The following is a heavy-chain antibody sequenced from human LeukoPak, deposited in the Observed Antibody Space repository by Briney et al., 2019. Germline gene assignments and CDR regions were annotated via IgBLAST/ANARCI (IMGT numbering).Heavy chain of an antibody. J-gene: IGHJ4*02. D-gene: IGHD6-6*01. CDR3: ARASSSRGPFDY. CDR2: ISYDGSNK. Sequence: GRSLRLSCAASGFTFSNYGMHWVRQAPGKGLEWVAVISYDGSNKYYADSVKGRFTISRDNSKNTLYLQMNSLRAEDTAVYYCARASSSRGPFDYWGQGTLVTVSS. V-gene: IGHV3-30*03. CDR1: GFTFSNYG.